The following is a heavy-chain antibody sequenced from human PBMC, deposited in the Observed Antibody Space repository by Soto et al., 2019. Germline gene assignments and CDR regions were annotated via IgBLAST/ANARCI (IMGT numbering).Heavy chain of an antibody. D-gene: IGHD2-2*01. CDR3: ASSWPAVLNGFYYPVMYV. CDR1: GGSFSGYY. CDR2: INHSGNT. J-gene: IGHJ6*02. V-gene: IGHV4-34*01. Sequence: SETLSLTCSIYGGSFSGYYWSWIRQPPGKGLEWIGEINHSGNTNYNPSLKSRVTISVDTSNNQFSLKLNSVTAADTAVYYCASSWPAVLNGFYYPVMYVWGQGTTVTVSS.